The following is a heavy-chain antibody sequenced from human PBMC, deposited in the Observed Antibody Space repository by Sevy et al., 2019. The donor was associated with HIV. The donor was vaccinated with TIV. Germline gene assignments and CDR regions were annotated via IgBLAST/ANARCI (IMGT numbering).Heavy chain of an antibody. J-gene: IGHJ4*02. V-gene: IGHV3-30-3*01. Sequence: GGSLRLSCAASGFPFSSYAMYWVRQAPGKGLEWVAVISYDGTSKYYADTVKDRFTISRDNSKNTLYLQMNSLRAEDTAVYYCARGVIVDTALVTHFDHWGQGTLVTVSS. CDR3: ARGVIVDTALVTHFDH. D-gene: IGHD5-18*01. CDR1: GFPFSSYA. CDR2: ISYDGTSK.